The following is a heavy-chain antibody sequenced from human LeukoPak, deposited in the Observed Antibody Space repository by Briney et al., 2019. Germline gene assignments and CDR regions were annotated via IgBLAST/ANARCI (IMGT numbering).Heavy chain of an antibody. J-gene: IGHJ4*02. D-gene: IGHD2-15*01. CDR1: RFTFTNYA. CDR2: IGGSGSTT. Sequence: QPGGSLRLSCAASRFTFTNYAMNWVRQAPGKGLDWVSAIGGSGSTTYYADSVKGRFTISRDNSKNTLYLQMNSLRAEDTAIYYCAKAGYCGGGNCLKFDYWGQGTLVTVSS. CDR3: AKAGYCGGGNCLKFDY. V-gene: IGHV3-23*01.